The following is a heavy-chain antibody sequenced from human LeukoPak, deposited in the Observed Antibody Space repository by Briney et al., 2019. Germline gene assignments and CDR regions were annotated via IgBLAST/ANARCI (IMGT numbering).Heavy chain of an antibody. Sequence: ASVKVSSKASGYTFIRYGISWVRQAPGQGLEWMGWISAYNGNTNYAQKLQGRVTMTTDTSTSTAYMELRSLRSDDTAVYYCARDSDDCSDTGYWGQASLVTVSS. V-gene: IGHV1-18*01. J-gene: IGHJ4*02. CDR1: GYTFIRYG. CDR3: ARDSDDCSDTGY. CDR2: ISAYNGNT. D-gene: IGHD3-22*01.